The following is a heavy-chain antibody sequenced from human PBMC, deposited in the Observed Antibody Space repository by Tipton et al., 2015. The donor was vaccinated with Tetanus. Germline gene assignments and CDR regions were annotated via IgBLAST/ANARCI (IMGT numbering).Heavy chain of an antibody. V-gene: IGHV1-18*01. CDR1: GYTFTSYG. Sequence: QSGAEVKKPGASVKVSCKASGYTFTSYGISWVRQAPGQGLEWMGWISAYNGNTNYAQKLQGRVTMTTDTSTSTAYMELSRLRSDDTVVYYCARTRIAAAGNDAFDIWGQGTMVTVSS. CDR3: ARTRIAAAGNDAFDI. J-gene: IGHJ3*02. CDR2: ISAYNGNT. D-gene: IGHD6-13*01.